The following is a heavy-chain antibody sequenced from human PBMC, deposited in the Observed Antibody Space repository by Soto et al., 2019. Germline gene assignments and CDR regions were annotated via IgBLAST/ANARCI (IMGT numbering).Heavy chain of an antibody. D-gene: IGHD2-21*02. Sequence: HPGGSLRLSCAASGFIFSSYWMQWVRQAPGKGLEWVATIKPDGNEKYYVDSVKGRFTISRDNAKNSLYLQMNSLRAEDTAVYYCARAYESGDCWNWGPGNLVTVSS. V-gene: IGHV3-7*01. CDR3: ARAYESGDCWN. J-gene: IGHJ4*02. CDR2: IKPDGNEK. CDR1: GFIFSSYW.